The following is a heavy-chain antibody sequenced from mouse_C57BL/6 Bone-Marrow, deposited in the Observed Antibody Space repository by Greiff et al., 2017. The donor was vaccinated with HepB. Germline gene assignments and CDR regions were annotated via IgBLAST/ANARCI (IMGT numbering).Heavy chain of an antibody. CDR1: GFTFSDYG. J-gene: IGHJ4*01. V-gene: IGHV5-17*01. CDR3: ARFDCPYYAMDY. CDR2: ISSGSSTI. Sequence: EAQLKESGGGLVKPGGSLKLSCAASGFTFSDYGMHWVRQAPEKGLEWVAYISSGSSTIYYADTVKGRFTVSRDNAKNTLFLQMTSLRSEDTAMYYCARFDCPYYAMDYWGQGTSVTVSS. D-gene: IGHD2-4*01.